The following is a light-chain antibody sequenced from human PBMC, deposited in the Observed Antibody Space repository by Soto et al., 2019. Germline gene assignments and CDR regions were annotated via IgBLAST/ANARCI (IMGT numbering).Light chain of an antibody. CDR3: HQYGSSPQT. CDR2: GPS. J-gene: IGKJ1*01. CDR1: QSVNSNH. V-gene: IGKV3-20*01. Sequence: EIVLTQSPGTLSLSPGERATLSCRASQSVNSNHIAWYQQKPGQAPRLLIYGPSSRATGIPERFSGSGSGTDFTLSTSRMEPEDFAVYFCHQYGSSPQTFGHGTKVEIK.